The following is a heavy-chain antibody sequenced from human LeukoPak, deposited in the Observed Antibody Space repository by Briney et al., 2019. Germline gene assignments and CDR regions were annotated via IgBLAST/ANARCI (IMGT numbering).Heavy chain of an antibody. Sequence: PSETLSLTCTVSGGSTSSYYWSWIRQPPGKGLEWFGYIYYSGSTNYNPSLKSRLTISIDTSKNQFSLKLSSVTAADTAVYYCARHSGAGTGFVYWGQGTLVTVSS. CDR1: GGSTSSYY. D-gene: IGHD6-19*01. J-gene: IGHJ4*02. CDR2: IYYSGST. CDR3: ARHSGAGTGFVY. V-gene: IGHV4-59*08.